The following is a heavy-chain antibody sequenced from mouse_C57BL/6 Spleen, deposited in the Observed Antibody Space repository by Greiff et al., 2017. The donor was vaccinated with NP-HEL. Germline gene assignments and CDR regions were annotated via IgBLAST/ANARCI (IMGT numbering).Heavy chain of an antibody. CDR1: GFTFTDYY. CDR2: IRNKANGYTT. V-gene: IGHV7-3*01. Sequence: EVHLVESGGGLVQPGGSLSLSCAASGFTFTDYYMSWVRQPPGKALEWLGFIRNKANGYTTEYSASVKGRFTISRDNSQSILYLQMNALRAEDSATYYCARSTGTLYYAMDYWGQGTSVTVSS. CDR3: ARSTGTLYYAMDY. D-gene: IGHD4-1*02. J-gene: IGHJ4*01.